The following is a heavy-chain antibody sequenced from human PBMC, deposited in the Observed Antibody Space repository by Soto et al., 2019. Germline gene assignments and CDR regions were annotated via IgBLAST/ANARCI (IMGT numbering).Heavy chain of an antibody. V-gene: IGHV6-1*01. Sequence: PSQPLSLTCVISGDSVSINSAAWNWIRQSPSRGLEWLGRTYYRSKWYNDYAVSVKSRITINPDTSKNQFSLQLNSVTPEDTAVYYCARDLLGATPLYYYYGMDVWGQGTTVTVSS. D-gene: IGHD1-26*01. CDR2: TYYRSKWYN. CDR3: ARDLLGATPLYYYYGMDV. CDR1: GDSVSINSAA. J-gene: IGHJ6*02.